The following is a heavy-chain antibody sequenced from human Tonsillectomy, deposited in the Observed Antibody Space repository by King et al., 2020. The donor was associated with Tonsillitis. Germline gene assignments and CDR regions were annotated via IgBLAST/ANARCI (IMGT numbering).Heavy chain of an antibody. J-gene: IGHJ4*02. Sequence: VQLQESGPGLVKPSETLSLTCTVSGGSISSYYWIWIRQPPGKGLEWIGYIYYSGSTNYNPSLKSRVTISVDTSKNQFSLKLSSVTAADTAVYYCASQSVGTFDYWGQGTLVTVSS. D-gene: IGHD1-1*01. V-gene: IGHV4-59*01. CDR3: ASQSVGTFDY. CDR1: GGSISSYY. CDR2: IYYSGST.